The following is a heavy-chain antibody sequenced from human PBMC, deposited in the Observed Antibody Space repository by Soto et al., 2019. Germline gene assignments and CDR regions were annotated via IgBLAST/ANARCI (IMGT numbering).Heavy chain of an antibody. CDR1: GGSFSGYY. D-gene: IGHD3-22*01. CDR3: ARGNYDSSGYWGEFDY. CDR2: INHSGST. J-gene: IGHJ4*02. Sequence: QVQLQQWGAGLLKPSETLSLTCAVYGGSFSGYYWSWIRQPPGKGLEWIGEINHSGSTNYNPSLKSRVTISVDPSKNQFSLKLSSVTAADTAVYYCARGNYDSSGYWGEFDYWGQGTLVTVSS. V-gene: IGHV4-34*01.